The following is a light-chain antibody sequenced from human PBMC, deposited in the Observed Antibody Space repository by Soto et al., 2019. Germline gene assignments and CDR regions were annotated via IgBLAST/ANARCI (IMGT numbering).Light chain of an antibody. V-gene: IGKV3-20*01. CDR2: GIS. CDR1: QTVTNSF. J-gene: IGKJ2*01. Sequence: ENVLTQSPGTLSLSPGERATLSCRASQTVTNSFFAWYQQKPGQPPRLLIHGISSRATGIPDRFSGSGSGTDITLTSSRLEPEDFVVYYCQQYSTLPHTFGQGTKLEV. CDR3: QQYSTLPHT.